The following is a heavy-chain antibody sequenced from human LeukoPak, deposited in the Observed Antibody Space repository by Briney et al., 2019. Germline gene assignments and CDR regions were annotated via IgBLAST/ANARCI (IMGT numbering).Heavy chain of an antibody. CDR3: SGRDSSRSPRAY. D-gene: IGHD6-13*01. V-gene: IGHV3-7*01. CDR1: GLTFTDFW. J-gene: IGHJ4*02. CDR2: INPDGNEK. Sequence: PGGSLRLSCAASGLTFTDFWMNWVRLAPGRGVEWLANINPDGNEKYYVDSVKGRFAMSRDNAKNEVYLEMNSLRAEDTGVYYCSGRDSSRSPRAYWGQGTLVSVSS.